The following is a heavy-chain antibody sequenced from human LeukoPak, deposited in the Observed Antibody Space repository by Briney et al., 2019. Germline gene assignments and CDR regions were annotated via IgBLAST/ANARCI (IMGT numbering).Heavy chain of an antibody. J-gene: IGHJ3*02. CDR1: GFIFSRHG. Sequence: PGGSLRLSCAASGFIFSRHGMNWVRQAPGKGLEWVSGISPSGDITYYADSVKGRFTISRDNSKNSLYLHMNSLRAEDTAVYYCARDSPGSLPDAFDIWGQGTMVTVSS. CDR2: ISPSGDIT. D-gene: IGHD2-15*01. CDR3: ARDSPGSLPDAFDI. V-gene: IGHV3-23*01.